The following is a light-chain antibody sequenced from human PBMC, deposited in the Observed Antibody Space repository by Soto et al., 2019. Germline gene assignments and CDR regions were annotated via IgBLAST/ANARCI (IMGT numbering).Light chain of an antibody. J-gene: IGKJ4*01. V-gene: IGKV1-5*03. CDR1: QKINTW. Sequence: IQMTQSPSTLSASVGDRVTITCRASQKINTWVAWYQQRPGKAPQLLIYEASSLEPGVPSRFGGSGSGTDFTLTISSLQPDDFATYYCQQYEIYPLTFGGGNHVEIQ. CDR3: QQYEIYPLT. CDR2: EAS.